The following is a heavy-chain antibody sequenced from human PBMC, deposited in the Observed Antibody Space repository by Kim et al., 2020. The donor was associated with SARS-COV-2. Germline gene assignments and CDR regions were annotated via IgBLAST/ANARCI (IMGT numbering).Heavy chain of an antibody. Sequence: GGSLRLSCAASGFRFSNYEMYWVRQTPGKGLEWISYISSISRSIYYADSVRGRFTISRDNAKNSLYLQMNSLRAEDTAVYYCATPASTDGWYFDYWGRGTLVTVSS. V-gene: IGHV3-48*03. CDR1: GFRFSNYE. CDR2: ISSISRSI. CDR3: ATPASTDGWYFDY. J-gene: IGHJ4*02. D-gene: IGHD6-19*01.